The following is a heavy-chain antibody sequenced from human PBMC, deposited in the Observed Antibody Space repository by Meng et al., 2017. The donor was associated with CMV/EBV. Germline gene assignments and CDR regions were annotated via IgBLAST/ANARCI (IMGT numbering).Heavy chain of an antibody. Sequence: ASVKVSCKGSGYSFTSYWIGWVRQAPGQGLEWMGWISAYNGNTNYAQKLQGRVTMTTDTSTSTAYMELRSLRSDDTAVYYCARDLGTYDFWSGYLPNFDYWGQGTLVTVSS. CDR2: ISAYNGNT. CDR1: GYSFTSYW. D-gene: IGHD3-3*01. J-gene: IGHJ4*02. V-gene: IGHV1-18*04. CDR3: ARDLGTYDFWSGYLPNFDY.